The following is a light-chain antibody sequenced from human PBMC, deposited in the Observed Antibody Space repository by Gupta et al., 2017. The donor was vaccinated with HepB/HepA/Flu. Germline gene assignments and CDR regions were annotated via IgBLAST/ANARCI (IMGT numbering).Light chain of an antibody. Sequence: QSVLTQPPSASGTPGHRVTISCSGSSSNIGRKYGYWYQQLPGTAPKLLIYRKNQRPSGVPDRFSGSKSGTSDSLTISGLRSEEEAEYYCEASDDRLSGWVFGGGTKLTVL. CDR2: RKN. CDR1: SSNIGRKY. J-gene: IGLJ2*01. CDR3: EASDDRLSGWV. V-gene: IGLV1-47*01.